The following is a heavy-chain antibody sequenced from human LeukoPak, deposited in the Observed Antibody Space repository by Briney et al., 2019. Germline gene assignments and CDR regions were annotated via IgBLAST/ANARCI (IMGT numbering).Heavy chain of an antibody. J-gene: IGHJ4*02. CDR3: ARGGYCSGETTCSSTFDY. CDR1: GFIFDNYA. V-gene: IGHV3-43*02. Sequence: PGGSLRLSCAAPGFIFDNYAIHWVRQAPGKRLEWVSLICGDGGSTFYADSVRGRFSISRDNAKGSLYLQMNGLRAEDTALYYCARGGYCSGETTCSSTFDYWGQGALVTVSP. D-gene: IGHD2-15*01. CDR2: ICGDGGST.